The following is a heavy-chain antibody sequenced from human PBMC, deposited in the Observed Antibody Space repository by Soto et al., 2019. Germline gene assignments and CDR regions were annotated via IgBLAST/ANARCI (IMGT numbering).Heavy chain of an antibody. J-gene: IGHJ6*02. Sequence: PSESLSLTCTVSGGSISSGGYYWSWILQHPGKGLEWIGYIYYSGSTYYNPSFKSRVTISVDTSKNQFSLKLSSVTAADTAVYYCARALAARRPTPSHTLYGMDVWGQGTTVTVSS. CDR1: GGSISSGGYY. D-gene: IGHD6-6*01. CDR2: IYYSGST. CDR3: ARALAARRPTPSHTLYGMDV. V-gene: IGHV4-31*03.